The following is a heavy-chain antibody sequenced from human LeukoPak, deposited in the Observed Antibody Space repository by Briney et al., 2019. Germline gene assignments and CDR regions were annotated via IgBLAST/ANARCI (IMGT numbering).Heavy chain of an antibody. V-gene: IGHV3-30-3*01. CDR3: ATSGGKSENDFEI. CDR1: GFTFSHYA. CDR2: ISYDGGNK. J-gene: IGHJ3*02. Sequence: GRSLRLSCVASGFTFSHYAVHWVRQAPGKGLEWVTVISYDGGNKNYADSVKGRFTVSRDNSKNTLYLQMNSLRGDDTAVYYCATSGGKSENDFEIWGQGTMVTVSS. D-gene: IGHD4-23*01.